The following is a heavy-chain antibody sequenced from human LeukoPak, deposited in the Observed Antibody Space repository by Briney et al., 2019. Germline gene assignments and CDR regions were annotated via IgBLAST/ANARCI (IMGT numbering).Heavy chain of an antibody. CDR3: AKAIGYCSSTSCYTGAFDI. J-gene: IGHJ3*02. CDR1: GFTFSSYA. D-gene: IGHD2-2*02. CDR2: ISGSGGST. Sequence: GGSLRLSCAASGFTFSSYAMSWVRQAPGKGLEWDSAISGSGGSTYFADSVKGRFTISRDNSKNTLYLQMNSLRAEDTAVYYCAKAIGYCSSTSCYTGAFDIWGQGTMVTVSS. V-gene: IGHV3-23*01.